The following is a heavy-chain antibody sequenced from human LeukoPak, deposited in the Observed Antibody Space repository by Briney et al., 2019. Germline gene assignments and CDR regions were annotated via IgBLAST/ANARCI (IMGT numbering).Heavy chain of an antibody. CDR3: ARGYCSSTICSNWFDP. J-gene: IGHJ5*02. Sequence: SETLSLTCAVSGGSISSGGYSWSWIRQPPGKGLEWIGYIYHSGSTYYNPSLKSRVTISVDRSKNQFSLKLSSVTAADTAVYYCARGYCSSTICSNWFDPWGQGTLVTVSS. V-gene: IGHV4-30-2*01. CDR1: GGSISSGGYS. CDR2: IYHSGST. D-gene: IGHD2-2*01.